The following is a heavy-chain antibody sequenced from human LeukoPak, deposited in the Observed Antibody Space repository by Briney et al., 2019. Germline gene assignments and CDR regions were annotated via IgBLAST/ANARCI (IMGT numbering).Heavy chain of an antibody. V-gene: IGHV4-59*11. CDR1: DDSFSSHY. Sequence: PSETLSLTCSVSDDSFSSHYWTWIRQPPGKGLEWIGYISYIGSTNYNPSLKSRVTISIDTSKNQFSLKLSSVTAADTAVYYCARDLVTVTKGFDIWGQGTMVSVSS. CDR2: ISYIGST. D-gene: IGHD4-17*01. J-gene: IGHJ3*02. CDR3: ARDLVTVTKGFDI.